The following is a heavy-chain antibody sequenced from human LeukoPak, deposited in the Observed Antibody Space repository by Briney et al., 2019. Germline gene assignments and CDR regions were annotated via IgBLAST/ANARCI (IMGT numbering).Heavy chain of an antibody. Sequence: ASVKVSCKASGYTFTGYYMHWVRQAPGQGLEWMGRINPNSGGTNYAQKFQGRVTTTRDTSISTAYMELSRLRSDDTAVYYCARSLFYCSSTSCYAGFSGFDYWGQGTLVTVSS. CDR1: GYTFTGYY. CDR2: INPNSGGT. J-gene: IGHJ4*02. D-gene: IGHD2-2*01. CDR3: ARSLFYCSSTSCYAGFSGFDY. V-gene: IGHV1-2*06.